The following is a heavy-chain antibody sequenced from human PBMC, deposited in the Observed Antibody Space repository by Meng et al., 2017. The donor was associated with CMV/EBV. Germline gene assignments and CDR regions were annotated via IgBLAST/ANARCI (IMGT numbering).Heavy chain of an antibody. D-gene: IGHD2-15*01. CDR2: IIPMRATT. Sequence: SVKVSCKASGDTFSKYVTSWVRQAPGQGLEWMGGIIPMRATTNYAQRFQGRVTITADKSTATVYMELSSLRSDDTAVYYCARDRSYCSGGSCYKIYDYWGQGTLVTVSS. CDR3: ARDRSYCSGGSCYKIYDY. CDR1: GDTFSKYV. J-gene: IGHJ4*02. V-gene: IGHV1-69*10.